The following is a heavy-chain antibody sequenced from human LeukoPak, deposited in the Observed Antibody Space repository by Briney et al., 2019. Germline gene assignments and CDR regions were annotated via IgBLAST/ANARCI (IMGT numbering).Heavy chain of an antibody. J-gene: IGHJ5*02. CDR2: INTNTGNP. CDR1: GYTLTELS. CDR3: ARLRRFGAANWFDP. Sequence: ASVKVSCKVSGYTLTELSMHWVRQAPGQGLEWMGWINTNTGNPTYAQGFTGRFVFSLDTSVSTAYLQISSLKAEDTAVYYCARLRRFGAANWFDPWGQGTLVTVSS. D-gene: IGHD3-10*01. V-gene: IGHV7-4-1*02.